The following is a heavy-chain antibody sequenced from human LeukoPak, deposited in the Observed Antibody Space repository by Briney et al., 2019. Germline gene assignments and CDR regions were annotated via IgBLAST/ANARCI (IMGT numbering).Heavy chain of an antibody. J-gene: IGHJ3*02. CDR2: TSWNSGSI. V-gene: IGHV3-9*01. Sequence: GGSLRLSCAASGFTFDDYAMHWVRQAPGKGLEWVSGTSWNSGSIGYADSVKGRFTISRDNAKNSLYLQMNSLRAEDTALYYCAKDSDYYDSSGYPGGAFDIWGQGTMVTVSS. D-gene: IGHD3-22*01. CDR3: AKDSDYYDSSGYPGGAFDI. CDR1: GFTFDDYA.